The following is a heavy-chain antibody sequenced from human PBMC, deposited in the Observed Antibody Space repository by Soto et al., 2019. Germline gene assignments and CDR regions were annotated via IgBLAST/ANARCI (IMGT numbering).Heavy chain of an antibody. CDR3: ASQRIAGSLNWFDP. J-gene: IGHJ5*02. CDR2: INSDGSST. CDR1: GFTFSSYW. D-gene: IGHD6-13*01. Sequence: GGSLRLSCAASGFTFSSYWMHWVRQAPGKGLVWVSRINSDGSSTSYADSVKGRFTISRDNAKNTLYLQMNSLRAEDTAVYYCASQRIAGSLNWFDPWGQGTLVTVSS. V-gene: IGHV3-74*01.